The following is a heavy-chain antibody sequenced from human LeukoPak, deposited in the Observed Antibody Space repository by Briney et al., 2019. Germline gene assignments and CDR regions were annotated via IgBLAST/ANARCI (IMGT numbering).Heavy chain of an antibody. V-gene: IGHV1-2*04. CDR2: INPNSGGT. D-gene: IGHD3-16*01. J-gene: IGHJ6*02. Sequence: GASVKVSCKASGYTFTGYYLHWVRQAPGQGLEWLGWINPNSGGTNYAQKFQGWVTMTRDTSTSTAYMELSRLKSDDTAVYYCAIGGETGRSSYYGMDVWGQGTTVTVSS. CDR1: GYTFTGYY. CDR3: AIGGETGRSSYYGMDV.